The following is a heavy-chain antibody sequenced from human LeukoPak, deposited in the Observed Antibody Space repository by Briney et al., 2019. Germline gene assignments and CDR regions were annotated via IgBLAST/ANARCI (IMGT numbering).Heavy chain of an antibody. J-gene: IGHJ5*02. V-gene: IGHV3-23*01. CDR2: ISCSGGST. CDR3: AKDRGVIAAAGNWFDP. CDR1: GFTFSSYA. Sequence: PGGSLRLSCAASGFTFSSYAMSWVRQAPGKGLEWVSAISCSGGSTYYADSVKGRFTISRDTSKNTLYLQMNSLRAEDTAVYHCAKDRGVIAAAGNWFDPWGQGTLVTVSS. D-gene: IGHD6-13*01.